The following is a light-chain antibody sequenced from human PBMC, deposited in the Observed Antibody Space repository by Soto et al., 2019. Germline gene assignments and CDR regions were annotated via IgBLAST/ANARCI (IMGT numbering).Light chain of an antibody. J-gene: IGLJ2*01. CDR1: SSNIGAGYD. CDR2: GNS. CDR3: QSYDSSLSASVV. V-gene: IGLV1-40*01. Sequence: QSVLTQPPSVSGAPGQRVTISCTGSSSNIGAGYDVHWYQQLPGTAPKLLIYGNSNRPSGVPDRFSGSKSGTSASLAITGLQAEDEADYYCQSYDSSLSASVVFGGGPKLTVL.